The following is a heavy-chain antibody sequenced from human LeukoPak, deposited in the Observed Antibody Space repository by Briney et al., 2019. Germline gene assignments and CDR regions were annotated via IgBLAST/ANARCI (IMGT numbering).Heavy chain of an antibody. V-gene: IGHV1-2*02. D-gene: IGHD1-26*01. CDR3: ARDGGGGSYLSVGTGGEYYFDY. Sequence: GASVKVSCKASGYTFTGYYMHWVRQAPGQGLEWMGWINPNSGGTNYAQKFQGRVTMTRDMSTSTVYMELSSLRSEDTAVYYCARDGGGGSYLSVGTGGEYYFDYWGQGTLVTVSS. CDR2: INPNSGGT. J-gene: IGHJ4*02. CDR1: GYTFTGYY.